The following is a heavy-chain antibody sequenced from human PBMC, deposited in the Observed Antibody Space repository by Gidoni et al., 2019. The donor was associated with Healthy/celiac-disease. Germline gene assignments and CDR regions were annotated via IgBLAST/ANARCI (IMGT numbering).Heavy chain of an antibody. V-gene: IGHV6-1*01. CDR3: ARGGGVRYSSSWQLQKYYYYGMDV. CDR1: GDRVSSNSAA. Sequence: QVQLQQSGPGLVKPSQTLSLTCAISGDRVSSNSAAWNWIRQSPSRGLEWLGRTYYRSKWYNDYAVSVKSRITINPDTYKNQFSLQLNSVTPEDTAVYYWARGGGVRYSSSWQLQKYYYYGMDVWGQGTTVTVSS. D-gene: IGHD6-13*01. CDR2: TYYRSKWYN. J-gene: IGHJ6*02.